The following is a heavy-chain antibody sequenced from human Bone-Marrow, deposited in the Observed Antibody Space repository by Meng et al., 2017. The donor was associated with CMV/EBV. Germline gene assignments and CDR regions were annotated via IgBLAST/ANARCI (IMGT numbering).Heavy chain of an antibody. J-gene: IGHJ6*02. CDR1: GFTFDDYA. CDR2: ISWNSGSI. V-gene: IGHV3-9*01. Sequence: GGSLRLSCAASGFTFDDYAMHWVRQAPGKGLEWVSGISWNSGSIGYADSVKGRFTISRDNAKNSLYLQMNSLRAEDTAVYYCARDPGYDFWSGYYTPGSYYGMDVWGQGTTVTVSS. D-gene: IGHD3-3*01. CDR3: ARDPGYDFWSGYYTPGSYYGMDV.